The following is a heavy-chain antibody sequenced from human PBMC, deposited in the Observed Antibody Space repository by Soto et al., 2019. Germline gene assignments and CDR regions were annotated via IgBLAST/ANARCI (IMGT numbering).Heavy chain of an antibody. V-gene: IGHV3-48*02. J-gene: IGHJ6*02. CDR2: ISSSSTI. CDR1: GFTFSSYS. D-gene: IGHD2-21*02. CDR3: ARGDCGGDCPPGGMDV. Sequence: GGSLRLSCAASGFTFSSYSMNWVRQAPGKGLEWVSYISSSSTIYYADSVKGRFTVSRDNAKNSLYLQMNSLRDEDTAVYYCARGDCGGDCPPGGMDVWGQGTTVTVSS.